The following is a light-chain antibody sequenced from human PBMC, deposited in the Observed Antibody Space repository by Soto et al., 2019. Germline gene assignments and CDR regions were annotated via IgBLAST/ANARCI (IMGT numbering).Light chain of an antibody. CDR1: QSVSRGH. Sequence: EIVLTQSPGTLSLPPGEGATVSCRASQSVSRGHLAWYQQKPGQAPRLLIYDASSRASGVPDRFSGSGSGTDFTLTISRLDPEDSAVYFCQQYGVSSPGTFSQGTKVDIK. V-gene: IGKV3-20*01. CDR2: DAS. J-gene: IGKJ1*01. CDR3: QQYGVSSPGT.